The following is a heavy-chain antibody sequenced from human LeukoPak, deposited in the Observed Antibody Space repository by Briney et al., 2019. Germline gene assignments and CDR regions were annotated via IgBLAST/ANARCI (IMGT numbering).Heavy chain of an antibody. Sequence: EASVKVSCKASGYTFTDYYMRWVRQAPGQGLEWMGWINPNSGGTNYAQKFQGRVTMTRDTSISTAYMELSRLRSDDTAVYYCARDVDTAMLVDYFDYWGQGTLVTVSS. CDR2: INPNSGGT. D-gene: IGHD5-18*01. V-gene: IGHV1-2*02. CDR1: GYTFTDYY. J-gene: IGHJ4*02. CDR3: ARDVDTAMLVDYFDY.